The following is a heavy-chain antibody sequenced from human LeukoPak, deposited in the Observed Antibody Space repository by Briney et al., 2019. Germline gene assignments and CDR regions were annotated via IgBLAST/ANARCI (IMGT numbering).Heavy chain of an antibody. Sequence: SQTLSLTCTVSGGSISSGDYYWSWIRQPPGKGLEWIGYIYYSGSTYYNPSLKSRVTISVDTSKNQFSLKLSSATAADAAVYYCARDSDSTLWYFDLWGRSTLVTVSS. J-gene: IGHJ2*01. CDR1: GGSISSGDYY. CDR3: ARDSDSTLWYFDL. CDR2: IYYSGST. V-gene: IGHV4-30-4*01. D-gene: IGHD3-22*01.